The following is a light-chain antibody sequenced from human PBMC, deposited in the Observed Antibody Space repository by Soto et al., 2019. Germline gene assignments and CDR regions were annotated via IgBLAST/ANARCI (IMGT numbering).Light chain of an antibody. CDR1: SRDVGGYNY. V-gene: IGLV2-14*01. CDR3: QAYDYSLTASV. J-gene: IGLJ3*02. CDR2: EVR. Sequence: QSALTQPASVSGSPGQSITISCTGTSRDVGGYNYVSWHQQHPGKAPKVIITEVRNRPAWVPERFSGSKSGTSASLAITGLQAEDEADYYCQAYDYSLTASVFGGGTKLTVL.